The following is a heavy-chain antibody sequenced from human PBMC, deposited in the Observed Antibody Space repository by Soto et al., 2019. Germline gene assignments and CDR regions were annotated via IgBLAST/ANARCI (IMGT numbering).Heavy chain of an antibody. J-gene: IGHJ5*02. CDR2: IYYSGST. Sequence: KPSETLSLTCTVSGGSISSYYWSWIRQPPGKGLEWIGYIYYSGSTNYNPSLKSRVTISVDTSKNQFSLKLSSVTAADTAVYYCARAGYYGSGSYYNVFWFDPWGQGTLVTVSS. CDR3: ARAGYYGSGSYYNVFWFDP. CDR1: GGSISSYY. V-gene: IGHV4-59*01. D-gene: IGHD3-10*01.